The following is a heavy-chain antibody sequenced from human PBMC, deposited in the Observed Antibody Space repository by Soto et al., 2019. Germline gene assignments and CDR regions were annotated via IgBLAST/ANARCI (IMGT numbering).Heavy chain of an antibody. Sequence: PSETLSLTCTVSGGSISSYYRSWIRQPPGKGLEWIGYIYYSGSTNYNPSLKSRVTISVDTSKNQFSLKLSSVTAADTAVYYCARVSSIAAWVKLVRGYYYGMDVWGQGTTVTVSS. D-gene: IGHD6-13*01. V-gene: IGHV4-59*01. CDR1: GGSISSYY. CDR2: IYYSGST. CDR3: ARVSSIAAWVKLVRGYYYGMDV. J-gene: IGHJ6*02.